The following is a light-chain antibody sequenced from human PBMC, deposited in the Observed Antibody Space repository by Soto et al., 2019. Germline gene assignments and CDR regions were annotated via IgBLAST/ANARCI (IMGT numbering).Light chain of an antibody. CDR2: GAS. J-gene: IGKJ1*01. Sequence: EIVLTQSPGTLSLSPGERATLSCRASQSVRTTYLAWYEQKPGQAPRLLIYGASSRATGTPDRFSGSGSGTDFTLTITRVEPEDFAVFYCHQYGSSPWTFGQGTRVEIK. V-gene: IGKV3-20*01. CDR3: HQYGSSPWT. CDR1: QSVRTTY.